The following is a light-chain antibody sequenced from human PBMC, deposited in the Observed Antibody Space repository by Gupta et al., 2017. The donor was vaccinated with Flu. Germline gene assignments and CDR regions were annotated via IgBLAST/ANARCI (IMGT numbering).Light chain of an antibody. V-gene: IGLV2-8*01. CDR1: SSDVGAHNY. J-gene: IGLJ2*01. CDR3: SSYAGSTHAGSNIQGV. CDR2: EVS. Sequence: QSALTQPPSASGSPGQSVTISCTGTSSDVGAHNYVSWYQQHPGKAPKLMIYEVSKRPSGVPDRFSGSKSGNTASLTVSGLQAEDEADYYCSSYAGSTHAGSNIQGVFGGGTKLTVL.